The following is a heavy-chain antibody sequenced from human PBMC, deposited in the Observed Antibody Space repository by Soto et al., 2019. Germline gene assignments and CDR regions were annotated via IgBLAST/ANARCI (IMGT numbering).Heavy chain of an antibody. D-gene: IGHD6-13*01. Sequence: QPQLVQSGPEVTRPGASVKVSCKASGYTFTSYGIIWVRQTPGQGLEWVGWISADSGETDYAQNFNGRLTLTTDASTTTADMEWRSLRPDDTAVYYCARGYSSTWAKSWFDPWGQGTLVSVSS. V-gene: IGHV1-18*04. CDR3: ARGYSSTWAKSWFDP. CDR1: GYTFTSYG. J-gene: IGHJ5*02. CDR2: ISADSGET.